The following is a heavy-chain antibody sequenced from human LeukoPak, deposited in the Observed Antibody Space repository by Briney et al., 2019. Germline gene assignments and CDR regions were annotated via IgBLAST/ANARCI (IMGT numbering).Heavy chain of an antibody. CDR2: ISGSGGGT. Sequence: GGSLRLSCAASGFTFSSYAMSWVRQAPGKGLEWVSAISGSGGGTYYADSVKGRFTISRDNSKNTLYLQMNSLRAEDTAVYYCAKDNEVLRYFDWLVYWGQGTLVTVSS. CDR3: AKDNEVLRYFDWLVY. V-gene: IGHV3-23*01. D-gene: IGHD3-9*01. CDR1: GFTFSSYA. J-gene: IGHJ4*02.